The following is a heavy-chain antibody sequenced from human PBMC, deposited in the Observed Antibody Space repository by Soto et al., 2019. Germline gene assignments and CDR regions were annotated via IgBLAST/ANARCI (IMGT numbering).Heavy chain of an antibody. CDR2: VYYNGDT. J-gene: IGHJ6*02. Sequence: SETLSLTCSVSGGSVSSGSFYWGWIRQPPGKGLEWIGNVYYNGDTSYNPSLKSRVTISVDKSKNQFSLKLSSVTAADTAVYYCARGVGATGPYYYYYGMDVWGQGTTVTVSS. CDR3: ARGVGATGPYYYYYGMDV. D-gene: IGHD1-26*01. V-gene: IGHV4-39*07. CDR1: GGSVSSGSFY.